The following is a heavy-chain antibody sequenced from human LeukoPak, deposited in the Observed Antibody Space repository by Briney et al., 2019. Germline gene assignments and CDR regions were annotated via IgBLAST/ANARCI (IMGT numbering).Heavy chain of an antibody. J-gene: IGHJ4*02. CDR2: IIPILGIA. CDR3: ASGPLLEGVYSSSSRFDY. CDR1: A. D-gene: IGHD6-6*01. Sequence: AXXWVRQAPGQGLEWVGRIIPILGIANYAQKFQGRVTITADKSTSTAYMELSSLRSEDTAVYYCASGPLLEGVYSSSSRFDYWGQGTLVTVSS. V-gene: IGHV1-69*04.